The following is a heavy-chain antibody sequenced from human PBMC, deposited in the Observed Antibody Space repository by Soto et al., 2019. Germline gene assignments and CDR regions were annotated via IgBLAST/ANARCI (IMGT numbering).Heavy chain of an antibody. CDR3: AHSSFTMVRGITPFDP. Sequence: QITLKESGPTLMKPTQTLTLTCTFSGFSLSTSGVGVGWIRQPPGKALEWLALIYWDDDKRYSPSLKSRLTITNDTSKNHVVLIMTNMDPVDTAPYSCAHSSFTMVRGITPFDPWGQGTLVTVSS. CDR2: IYWDDDK. D-gene: IGHD3-10*01. CDR1: GFSLSTSGVG. V-gene: IGHV2-5*02. J-gene: IGHJ5*02.